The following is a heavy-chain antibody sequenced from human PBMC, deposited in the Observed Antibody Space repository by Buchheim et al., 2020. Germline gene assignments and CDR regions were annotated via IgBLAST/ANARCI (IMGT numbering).Heavy chain of an antibody. J-gene: IGHJ4*02. D-gene: IGHD1-26*01. Sequence: QVQLVESGGGVVRPGRSLRLSCAASGFTFSSSGMHWVRQAPGKGLEWVAFISYDGSNKYCVDSVKGRFTISRDISKSTLYLQMNSLRAEDTAMYYCVKDIGDPGAHWGQGTL. CDR2: ISYDGSNK. V-gene: IGHV3-30*02. CDR1: GFTFSSSG. CDR3: VKDIGDPGAH.